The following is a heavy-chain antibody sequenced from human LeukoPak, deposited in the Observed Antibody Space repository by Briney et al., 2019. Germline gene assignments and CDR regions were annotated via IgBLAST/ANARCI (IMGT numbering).Heavy chain of an antibody. CDR3: AFEIGRSQGAFDI. V-gene: IGHV3-33*01. D-gene: IGHD1-26*01. CDR1: GFTFSSYG. Sequence: PGRSLRLSCAASGFTFSSYGMHWVRQAPGKGLEWVAAIWNDGSDENYGDSVKGRFTIFSDNSKNTLYLQMNSLRAEDTAVYYCAFEIGRSQGAFDIWGQGTMITVSS. J-gene: IGHJ3*02. CDR2: IWNDGSDE.